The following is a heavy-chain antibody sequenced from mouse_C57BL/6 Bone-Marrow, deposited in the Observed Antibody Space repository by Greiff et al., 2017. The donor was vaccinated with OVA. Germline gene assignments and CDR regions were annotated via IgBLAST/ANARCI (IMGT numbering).Heavy chain of an antibody. D-gene: IGHD1-1*01. J-gene: IGHJ1*03. CDR1: GYSFTDYN. Sequence: VQLKESGPELVKPGASVKISCKASGYSFTDYNMNWVKQSHGKSLEWIGVINPNYGTTSYNQKFKGKATLTVDQSSSTAYMQLNSLTSEDSAVYYCARAFYYYGSSYRWWYFDVWGTGTTVTVSS. V-gene: IGHV1-39*01. CDR2: INPNYGTT. CDR3: ARAFYYYGSSYRWWYFDV.